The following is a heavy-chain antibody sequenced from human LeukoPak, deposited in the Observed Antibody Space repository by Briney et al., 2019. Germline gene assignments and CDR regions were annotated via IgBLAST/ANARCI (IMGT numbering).Heavy chain of an antibody. CDR3: ARKSRSGSHKGAFDI. CDR2: IWYDGSNK. D-gene: IGHD1-26*01. CDR1: GFTFSSYG. V-gene: IGHV3-33*01. J-gene: IGHJ3*02. Sequence: PGGSLRLSCAASGFTFSSYGMHWVRQAPGKGLEWVAVIWYDGSNKYYADSVKGRFTISRDNSKNTLYLQMNSLRAEDTAVYYCARKSRSGSHKGAFDIWGQGTMVTVSS.